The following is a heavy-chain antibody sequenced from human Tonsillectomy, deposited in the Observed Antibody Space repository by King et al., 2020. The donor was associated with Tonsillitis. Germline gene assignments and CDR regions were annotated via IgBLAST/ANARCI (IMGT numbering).Heavy chain of an antibody. CDR3: ARDFYDNSAYYFDY. Sequence: VQLVESGGGLVKPGGSLRLSCAASGFTFNNYNMNWVRPAPGKGLEWVSSISSSSSYIYYADSVKGRFTISRDNAKNSLYLQMNSLRAEDTAVYYCARDFYDNSAYYFDYWGQGSLVTVSS. D-gene: IGHD3-22*01. CDR1: GFTFNNYN. CDR2: ISSSSSYI. V-gene: IGHV3-21*01. J-gene: IGHJ4*02.